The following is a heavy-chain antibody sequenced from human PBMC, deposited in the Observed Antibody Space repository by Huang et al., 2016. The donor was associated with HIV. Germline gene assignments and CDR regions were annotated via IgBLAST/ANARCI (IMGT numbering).Heavy chain of an antibody. J-gene: IGHJ4*02. CDR2: ISPSRSFI. D-gene: IGHD6-13*01. CDR3: VKDRGQQLSPFDS. Sequence: EVQLVDSGGGLVKPGGSLRLSCAASGFSLDSFNMFWVRQTPAKGLQWVASISPSRSFIEYADSVKCRFSISRDNAKNSLYLQMNSLRGEDTAVYYCVKDRGQQLSPFDSWGQGTLVTVSS. CDR1: GFSLDSFN. V-gene: IGHV3-21*01.